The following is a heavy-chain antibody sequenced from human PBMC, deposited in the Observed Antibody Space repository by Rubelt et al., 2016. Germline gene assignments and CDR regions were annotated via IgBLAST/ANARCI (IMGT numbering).Heavy chain of an antibody. D-gene: IGHD6-6*01. CDR3: AKGDSSSGYYYYYGMDV. CDR1: GFTFRSYA. Sequence: EVQLVESGGGVVQPGRSLRLFCAASGFTFRSYAMSWVRQAPGKGLEWVSAITDSGGETYYADSVKGRFTISRDNSKNTVYLERNRLRAEEKAGYYCAKGDSSSGYYYYYGMDVWGQGTTVTVSS. CDR2: ITDSGGET. V-gene: IGHV3-23*04. J-gene: IGHJ6*02.